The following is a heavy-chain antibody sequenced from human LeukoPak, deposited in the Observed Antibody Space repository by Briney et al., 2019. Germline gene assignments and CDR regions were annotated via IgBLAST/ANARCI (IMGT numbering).Heavy chain of an antibody. CDR2: ISNNGGYT. D-gene: IGHD3-3*01. Sequence: PGGSLRLSCAASGFTFSSSAMSWVRQAPGKGLEWVSAISNNGGYTSYADSVKGRFTVSRDNSKSTLYLQMNSLRAEDTAIYYCAKTLRDLEWLTGEPHVWGQGTTVTVSS. CDR1: GFTFSSSA. CDR3: AKTLRDLEWLTGEPHV. V-gene: IGHV3-23*01. J-gene: IGHJ6*02.